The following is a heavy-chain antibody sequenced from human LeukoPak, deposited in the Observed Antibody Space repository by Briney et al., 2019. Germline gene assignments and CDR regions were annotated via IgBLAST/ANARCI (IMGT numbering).Heavy chain of an antibody. V-gene: IGHV5-51*01. Sequence: GESLKISCKGSGDSFTSYWIGWVRQMPGKGLEWMGIIYPGDSDTRYSPSFQGQVTISADKSISTAYLQWSSLKASDTAMYYCARTSNYDILTVYHWGQGPLVTVSS. CDR3: ARTSNYDILTVYH. J-gene: IGHJ4*02. CDR1: GDSFTSYW. D-gene: IGHD3-9*01. CDR2: IYPGDSDT.